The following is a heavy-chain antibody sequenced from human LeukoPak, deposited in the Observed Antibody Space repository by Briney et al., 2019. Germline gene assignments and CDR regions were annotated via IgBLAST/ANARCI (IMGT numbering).Heavy chain of an antibody. V-gene: IGHV4-39*07. J-gene: IGHJ4*02. CDR1: GGSISLSYYY. CDR3: ARGTLYSGWSYYFDY. D-gene: IGHD6-19*01. Sequence: SETLSFTCSVSGGSISLSYYYWGWIRQPPGKALGWMGGVYYSGTTSYNPSLKSRVTISVDMSKNHFSLRLSSVTAADTAMYYCARGTLYSGWSYYFDYWGQGSQVTVSS. CDR2: VYYSGTT.